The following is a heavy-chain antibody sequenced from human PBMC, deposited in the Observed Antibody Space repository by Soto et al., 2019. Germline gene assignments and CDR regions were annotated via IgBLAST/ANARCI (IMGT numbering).Heavy chain of an antibody. V-gene: IGHV1-2*02. Sequence: ASVKVSCKASGYSFADYYMHWVRQAPGQVLEWMGWINPDSGGTNYAQKFQGRVTMTRDSSITTAYMELTGLRSDDTAVYYCARDQMTTVTINDYYGMDVWG. CDR3: ARDQMTTVTINDYYGMDV. CDR2: INPDSGGT. J-gene: IGHJ6*02. CDR1: GYSFADYY. D-gene: IGHD4-17*01.